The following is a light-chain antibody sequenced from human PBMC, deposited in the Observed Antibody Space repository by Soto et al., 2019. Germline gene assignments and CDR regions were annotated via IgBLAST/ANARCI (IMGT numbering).Light chain of an antibody. J-gene: IGLJ1*01. CDR2: EVS. CDR1: SSDVGGYNY. CDR3: SSYTTSSTRV. V-gene: IGLV2-14*01. Sequence: QSALTQPASVSGSPGQSITISCTGTSSDVGGYNYVSWFQQHPGKAPKLKIYEVSNRPSGVSNRFSGSKSGNTASLTISGLQAEDEADYYCSSYTTSSTRVFGPGTKLTVL.